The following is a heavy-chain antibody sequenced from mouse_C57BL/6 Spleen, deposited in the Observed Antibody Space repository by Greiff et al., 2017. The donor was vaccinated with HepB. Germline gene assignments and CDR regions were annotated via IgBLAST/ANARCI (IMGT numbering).Heavy chain of an antibody. D-gene: IGHD1-1*01. J-gene: IGHJ2*01. V-gene: IGHV1-55*01. CDR2: IYPGSGST. CDR3: ASHYYGSSPFDY. CDR1: GYTFTSYW. Sequence: QVQLQQPGAELVKPGASVKMSCKASGYTFTSYWITWVKQRPGQGLEWIGDIYPGSGSTNYNEKFKSKATLTVDTSSSTAYMQLSSLTSEDSAVYYCASHYYGSSPFDYWGQGTTLTVSS.